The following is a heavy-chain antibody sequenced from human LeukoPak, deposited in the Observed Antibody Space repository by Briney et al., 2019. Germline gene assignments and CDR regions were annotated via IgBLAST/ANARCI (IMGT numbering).Heavy chain of an antibody. Sequence: GGSLRLSCAASGFTFSSYAMHWVRQAPGKGLEWVAVISYDGSNKYYADSVKGRFTISRDNSKNTLYLQMNSLRAEDTAVYYCARDVGPTVTTPFDYWGQGTLVTVSS. D-gene: IGHD4-17*01. J-gene: IGHJ4*02. CDR1: GFTFSSYA. V-gene: IGHV3-30*01. CDR2: ISYDGSNK. CDR3: ARDVGPTVTTPFDY.